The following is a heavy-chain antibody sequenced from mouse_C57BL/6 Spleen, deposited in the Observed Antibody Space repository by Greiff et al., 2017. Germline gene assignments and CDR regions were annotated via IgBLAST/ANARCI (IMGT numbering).Heavy chain of an antibody. CDR3: TRGDYDEDYAMGY. V-gene: IGHV5-9-1*02. J-gene: IGHJ4*01. CDR2: ISSGGDYI. CDR1: GFTFSSYA. Sequence: EVMLVESGEGLVKPGGSLKLSCAASGFTFSSYAMSWVRQTPEKRLEWVAYISSGGDYIYYADTVKGRFTISRDNARNTLYLQMSSLKSEDTAMYYCTRGDYDEDYAMGYWGQGTSVTVSS. D-gene: IGHD2-4*01.